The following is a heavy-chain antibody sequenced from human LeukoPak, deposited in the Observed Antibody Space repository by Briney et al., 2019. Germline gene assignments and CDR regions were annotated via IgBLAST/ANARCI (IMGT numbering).Heavy chain of an antibody. Sequence: GGSLRLSCAASGFTFGSYWMTWMRQTPGKGLEWVSSISGTSNYIYYADSVKGRFTVSRDNAKNSLYLQMNSLSAEDTAVYYCARRATTQRGHSYGLDYWGQGTLVTVSS. D-gene: IGHD5-18*01. V-gene: IGHV3-21*01. CDR1: GFTFGSYW. J-gene: IGHJ4*02. CDR2: ISGTSNYI. CDR3: ARRATTQRGHSYGLDY.